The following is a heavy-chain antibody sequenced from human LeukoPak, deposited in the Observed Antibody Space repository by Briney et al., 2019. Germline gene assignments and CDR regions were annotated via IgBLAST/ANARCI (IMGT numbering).Heavy chain of an antibody. D-gene: IGHD1-1*01. CDR2: INHSGNT. J-gene: IGHJ2*01. CDR1: GGSFSGYY. Sequence: PSETPSLTCAVYGGSFSGYYWSWIRQPPGKGLEWIGEINHSGNTNYNPSLKSRVTISVDTSKNQFSLKLTSVTAADTAVYYCARRRQYNSSLFWNFDLWGRGTLVTVSS. CDR3: ARRRQYNSSLFWNFDL. V-gene: IGHV4-34*01.